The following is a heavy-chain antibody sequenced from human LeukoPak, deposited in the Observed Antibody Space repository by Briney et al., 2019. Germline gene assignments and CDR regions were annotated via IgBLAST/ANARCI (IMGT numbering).Heavy chain of an antibody. V-gene: IGHV4-34*01. CDR3: ARSSSGYYLDYYYGMDV. Sequence: SETLSLTCAVYGGSFSGYYWSWIRQPPGKGLEWIGDINHSGSTNYNPSLKSRVTISVDTSKNQFSLKLSSVTAADTAVYYCARSSSGYYLDYYYGMDVWGQGTTVTVSS. J-gene: IGHJ6*02. CDR1: GGSFSGYY. D-gene: IGHD3-22*01. CDR2: INHSGST.